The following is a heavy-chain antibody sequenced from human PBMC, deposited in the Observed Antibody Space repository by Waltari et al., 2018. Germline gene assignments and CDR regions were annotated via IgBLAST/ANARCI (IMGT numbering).Heavy chain of an antibody. D-gene: IGHD4-17*01. CDR3: ARFEVDYGDYYDY. CDR2: IYTSGST. J-gene: IGHJ4*02. CDR1: GGSISSGSYY. Sequence: QVQLQESGPGLVKPSQTLSLTCTVSGGSISSGSYYWSWIRQPAGEGLEWIGYIYTSGSTNYNPSLKSRVTRSVDTSKNQCSLKLSSVTAADTAVYYCARFEVDYGDYYDYWGQGTLVTVSS. V-gene: IGHV4-61*09.